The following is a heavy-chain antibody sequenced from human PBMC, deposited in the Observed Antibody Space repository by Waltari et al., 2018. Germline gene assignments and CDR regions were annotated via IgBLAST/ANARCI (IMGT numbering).Heavy chain of an antibody. J-gene: IGHJ6*03. Sequence: EARLEESGGGLEQPGKSLRLSCSASGFTFSTYAMTWVRQAPGKGREWVSYSRDDGQTPCYADSVNGRCIISRDNSKSTLFLHLNSLRGDDTARYYCAKGIRATATYFYMDVWGKGTTVTVSS. D-gene: IGHD3-10*01. V-gene: IGHV3-23*04. CDR1: GFTFSTYA. CDR2: SRDDGQTP. CDR3: AKGIRATATYFYMDV.